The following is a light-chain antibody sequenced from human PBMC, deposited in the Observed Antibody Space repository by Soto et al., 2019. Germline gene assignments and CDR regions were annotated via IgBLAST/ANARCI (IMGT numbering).Light chain of an antibody. CDR1: QNIHIN. CDR2: GVT. Sequence: EIVMTQSPDTLSVSPGDTATLSCRSSQNIHINLAWYQQKPGQAPTLLIYGVTARAPGVPARFSGSGYGTDFTLTIRSVQSGDFGVFYCQQYEGWLRTFGLGTKVEIQ. J-gene: IGKJ2*01. V-gene: IGKV3-15*01. CDR3: QQYEGWLRT.